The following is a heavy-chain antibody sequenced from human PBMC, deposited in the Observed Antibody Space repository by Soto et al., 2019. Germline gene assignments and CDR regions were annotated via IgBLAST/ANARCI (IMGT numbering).Heavy chain of an antibody. V-gene: IGHV1-69*01. J-gene: IGHJ2*01. Sequence: QVQLVQSGAEVKKPGSSVKVSCKASGGTFSSYAISWVRQAPGQGLEWMGGIIPIFGTAKYAQKFQGRVTITADESTSTAYMELSSLRSEDTAVYYCARGHYDSTGYYYVGWCFDLWGRGTLVTVSS. CDR1: GGTFSSYA. D-gene: IGHD3-22*01. CDR2: IIPIFGTA. CDR3: ARGHYDSTGYYYVGWCFDL.